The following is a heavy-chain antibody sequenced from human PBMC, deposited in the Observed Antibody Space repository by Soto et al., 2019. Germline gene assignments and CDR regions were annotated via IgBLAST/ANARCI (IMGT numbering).Heavy chain of an antibody. J-gene: IGHJ4*02. CDR1: GFTFSSYA. CDR2: ISGSGGST. CDR3: AKDRPPGGYYDILTGYSLIDY. Sequence: PGGSLRLSCAASGFTFSSYAMSWVRQAPGKGLEWVSAISGSGGSTYYADSVKGRFTISRDNSKNTLYLQMNSLRAEDTAVYYCAKDRPPGGYYDILTGYSLIDYWGQGTLVTVSS. V-gene: IGHV3-23*01. D-gene: IGHD3-9*01.